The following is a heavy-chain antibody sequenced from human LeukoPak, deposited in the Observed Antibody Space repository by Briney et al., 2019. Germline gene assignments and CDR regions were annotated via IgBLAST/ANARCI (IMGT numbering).Heavy chain of an antibody. CDR2: IIPIFGTA. V-gene: IGHV1-69*13. Sequence: SVKVSCKASGGTFSSYAISWVRQAPGQGLEWMGGIIPIFGTANYAQKFQGRVTITADESTSTAYMELSSLRSEDTAVYYCASSWEGYYYDSSGYYYSSEYWGQGTLVAVSS. CDR3: ASSWEGYYYDSSGYYYSSEY. D-gene: IGHD3-22*01. J-gene: IGHJ4*02. CDR1: GGTFSSYA.